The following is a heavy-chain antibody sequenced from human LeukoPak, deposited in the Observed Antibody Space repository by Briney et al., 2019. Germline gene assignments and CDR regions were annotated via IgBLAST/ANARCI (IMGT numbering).Heavy chain of an antibody. D-gene: IGHD6-19*01. CDR2: ISYDGSNK. V-gene: IGHV3-30-3*01. Sequence: GGSLRLSCAASGFTFSSYAMHWVRQAPGKGLEWVAVISYDGSNKYYADSVKGRFTISRDNSKNTLYLQMNSLRAEDTAVYYCARVYSSGSTDYWGQGTLVTVS. J-gene: IGHJ4*02. CDR1: GFTFSSYA. CDR3: ARVYSSGSTDY.